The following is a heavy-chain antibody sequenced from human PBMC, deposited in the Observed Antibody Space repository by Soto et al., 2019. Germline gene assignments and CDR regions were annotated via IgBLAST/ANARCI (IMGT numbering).Heavy chain of an antibody. CDR1: GGSVSSGSYY. D-gene: IGHD1-26*01. CDR2: IYYSGST. CDR3: ASWEDYYYYGMDV. J-gene: IGHJ6*02. V-gene: IGHV4-61*01. Sequence: SETLSLTCTVSGGSVSSGSYYWSWIRQPPGKGLEWIGYIYYSGSTNYNPSLKSRVTISVDTSKNQFSLKLSSVTAADTAVYHCASWEDYYYYGMDVWGQGTTVTVS.